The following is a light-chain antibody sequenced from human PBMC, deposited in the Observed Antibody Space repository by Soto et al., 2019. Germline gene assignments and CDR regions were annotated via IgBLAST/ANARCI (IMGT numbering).Light chain of an antibody. Sequence: QSVLTQPPSASGTPGQRVTISCSGSSSNIGSNYVYWYQQLPGTAPKLLIYTNNQRPSGVPDRFSGSKSGTSASLAIGGLRSEDEADYYCAAWDDSLSGPVIFGGGTKLTVL. CDR2: TNN. J-gene: IGLJ2*01. V-gene: IGLV1-47*02. CDR3: AAWDDSLSGPVI. CDR1: SSNIGSNY.